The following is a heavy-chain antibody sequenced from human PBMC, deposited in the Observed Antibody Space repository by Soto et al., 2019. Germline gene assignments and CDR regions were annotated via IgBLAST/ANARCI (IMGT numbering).Heavy chain of an antibody. CDR2: ISYDGSNK. Sequence: GGSLRLSCAASGFTFSSYGMHWVRQAPGKGLEWVAVISYDGSNKYYADSVKGRFTISRDNSKNTLYLQMNSLRAEDTAVYYCAKDGTIFDVPSYFDYWGQGTLVTVSS. V-gene: IGHV3-30*18. J-gene: IGHJ4*02. CDR3: AKDGTIFDVPSYFDY. CDR1: GFTFSSYG. D-gene: IGHD3-3*01.